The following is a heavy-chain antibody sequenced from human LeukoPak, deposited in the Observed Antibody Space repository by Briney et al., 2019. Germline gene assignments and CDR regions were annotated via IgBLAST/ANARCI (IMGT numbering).Heavy chain of an antibody. CDR1: GYSFTDYS. J-gene: IGHJ4*02. V-gene: IGHV1-2*02. D-gene: IGHD3-16*01. Sequence: ASVKGSCTASGYSFTDYSMHWVRQAPGQGLEWMGWISPRSGDTSYAQKFQGRVTMTRDTSINTVDMDLSGLTSDDTAVFYCARGREIHGGSDTKLDDYWGQGTLVTVSS. CDR2: ISPRSGDT. CDR3: ARGREIHGGSDTKLDDY.